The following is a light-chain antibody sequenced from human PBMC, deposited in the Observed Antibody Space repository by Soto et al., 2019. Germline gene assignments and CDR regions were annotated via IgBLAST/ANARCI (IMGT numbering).Light chain of an antibody. CDR2: EVS. CDR3: SSYVGRNSLYVI. V-gene: IGLV2-8*01. Sequence: QSALTQPPSASGSPGQSVTIACTGTSSDVGGSNFVSWYQQHPGKAPKLIIYEVSERPSGVPDRFFGSKSGNTASLTVSGLQAEDEADYYCSSYVGRNSLYVIFGGGTKVTVL. CDR1: SSDVGGSNF. J-gene: IGLJ2*01.